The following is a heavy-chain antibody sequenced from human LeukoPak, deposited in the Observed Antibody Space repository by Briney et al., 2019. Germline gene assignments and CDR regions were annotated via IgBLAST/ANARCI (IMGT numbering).Heavy chain of an antibody. J-gene: IGHJ4*02. D-gene: IGHD5-18*01. CDR3: ARRGYSYGYYPPFFDY. V-gene: IGHV4-34*01. CDR2: INHSGST. CDR1: GGSFSGYY. Sequence: SETLSLTCAVYGGSFSGYYWSWIRQPPGKGLEWIGEINHSGSTNYNPFLMSRVTISVDTSKNQFSLKLSSVTAADTAVYYCARRGYSYGYYPPFFDYWGQGTLVTVSS.